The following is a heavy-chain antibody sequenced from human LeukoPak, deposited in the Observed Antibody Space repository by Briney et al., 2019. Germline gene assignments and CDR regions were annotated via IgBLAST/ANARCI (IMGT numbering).Heavy chain of an antibody. D-gene: IGHD3-9*01. CDR3: ARDNALGRYFDWLPRRPALGAFDI. V-gene: IGHV6-1*01. CDR1: GDSVSSKSTA. CDR2: TYYRSKWYT. J-gene: IGHJ3*02. Sequence: SQTLSLTCAISGDSVSSKSTAWNWIRQSPSRGLEWLGRTYYRSKWYTGYAVSVKGRITINPDTSKNQFSLKLSSVTAADTAVYYCARDNALGRYFDWLPRRPALGAFDIWGQGTMVTVSS.